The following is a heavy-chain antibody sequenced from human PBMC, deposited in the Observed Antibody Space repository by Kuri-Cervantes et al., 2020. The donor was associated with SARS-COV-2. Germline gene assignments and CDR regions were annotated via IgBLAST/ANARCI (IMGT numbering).Heavy chain of an antibody. D-gene: IGHD3-10*01. J-gene: IGHJ3*02. CDR2: ISFDGSNK. CDR1: GFSLSGYA. CDR3: AREGYYYDSGTYYNQDAFDI. Sequence: GGSLRLSCTGPGFSLSGYALHWVRQAPGKGLEWVAVISFDGSNKKYADFVEGRFTISRDNSKNTLYLQMNSLRAEDTAVYYCAREGYYYDSGTYYNQDAFDIWGQGTMVTVSS. V-gene: IGHV3-30*04.